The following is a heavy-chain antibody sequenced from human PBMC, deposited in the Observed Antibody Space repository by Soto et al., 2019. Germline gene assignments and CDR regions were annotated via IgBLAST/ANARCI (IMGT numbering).Heavy chain of an antibody. CDR1: GGSISSYY. V-gene: IGHV4-59*08. CDR3: ARHYDYVGEFDY. CDR2: IYYSGST. Sequence: SETLSLTCTVSGGSISSYYWSWIRQPPGKGLEWIGYIYYSGSTNYNPSLKSRVTISVDTSKNQFSLKLSSVTAADTAVYYCARHYDYVGEFDYWGQGTLVTVSS. J-gene: IGHJ4*02. D-gene: IGHD3-16*01.